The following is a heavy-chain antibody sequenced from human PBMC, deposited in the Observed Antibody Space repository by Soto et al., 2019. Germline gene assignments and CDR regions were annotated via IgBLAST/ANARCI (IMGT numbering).Heavy chain of an antibody. J-gene: IGHJ5*02. D-gene: IGHD3-10*01. V-gene: IGHV3-30-3*01. CDR2: ISYDGSNK. Sequence: QVQLVESGGGVVQPGRSLRLSCAASGFTFSSYAMHWVRQAPGKGLEWVAVISYDGSNKYYADSVKGRFTISRDNSKNTLYLQMNSRRAEDTAVYYCAREGTRQWFDPWGQGTLVTVSS. CDR3: AREGTRQWFDP. CDR1: GFTFSSYA.